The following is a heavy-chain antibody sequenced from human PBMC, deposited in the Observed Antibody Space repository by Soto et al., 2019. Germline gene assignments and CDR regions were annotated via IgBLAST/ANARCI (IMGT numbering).Heavy chain of an antibody. V-gene: IGHV4-31*03. CDR2: IYYSGST. D-gene: IGHD6-13*01. CDR1: GGSISSGGYY. CDR3: AYSSSWYFEYYFDY. Sequence: SETLSLTCTVSGGSISSGGYYWSWIRQHPGKGLEWIGYIYYSGSTYHNPSLKSRVTISVDTSKNQFSLKLSSVTAADTAVYYCAYSSSWYFEYYFDYWGQGTLVTVSS. J-gene: IGHJ4*02.